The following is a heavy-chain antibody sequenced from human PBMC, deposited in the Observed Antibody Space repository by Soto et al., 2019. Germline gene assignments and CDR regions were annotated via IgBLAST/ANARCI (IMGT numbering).Heavy chain of an antibody. D-gene: IGHD3-9*01. Sequence: QVQLVESGGGVVQPGRSLRLSCVASGFTFSSYGMHWVRQAPGKGLEWVSVIWYDGSNKYYADSVKGRFTISRDNSKNTLELQMNSLRAQETGVYYCAREGGDILTGWWAFDMWGQGTMVTGSS. CDR2: IWYDGSNK. V-gene: IGHV3-33*01. CDR1: GFTFSSYG. J-gene: IGHJ3*02. CDR3: AREGGDILTGWWAFDM.